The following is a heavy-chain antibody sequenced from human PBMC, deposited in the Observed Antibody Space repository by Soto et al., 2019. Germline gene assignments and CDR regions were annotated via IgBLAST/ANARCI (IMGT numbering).Heavy chain of an antibody. D-gene: IGHD1-7*01. J-gene: IGHJ6*02. CDR2: INHSGST. CDR1: GGSFSGYC. CDR3: ARGRITGTIRNGMDV. Sequence: SETLSLTCAVYGGSFSGYCWSWIRQPPGKGLEWIGEINHSGSTNYNPSLKSRVTISVDTSKNQFSLKLSSVTAADTAVYYCARGRITGTIRNGMDVWGQGTTVTVSS. V-gene: IGHV4-34*01.